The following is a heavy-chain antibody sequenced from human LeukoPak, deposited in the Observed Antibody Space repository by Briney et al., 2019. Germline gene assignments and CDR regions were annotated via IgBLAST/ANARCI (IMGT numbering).Heavy chain of an antibody. D-gene: IGHD3-10*01. Sequence: SETLSLTLTVSGGSISSGSYYWGWIRQPPGKGLEWIGSIYYSGSTYYNPSLKSRVTISVDTSKNQFSLKLSSVTAADTAVYYCARVGGSGYIDYWGQGTLVTVSS. CDR1: GGSISSGSYY. CDR2: IYYSGST. CDR3: ARVGGSGYIDY. J-gene: IGHJ4*02. V-gene: IGHV4-39*07.